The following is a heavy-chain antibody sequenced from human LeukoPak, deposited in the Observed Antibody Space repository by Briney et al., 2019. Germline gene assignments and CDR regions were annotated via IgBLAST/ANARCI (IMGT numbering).Heavy chain of an antibody. CDR3: ARLFGVVISSWFDP. D-gene: IGHD3-3*01. Sequence: SETLSLTWTVSGGSISSHYWSWIRQPPGKGLEWIGYIYYSGSTNYNPSLKSRVTISVDTSKNQFSLKLSSVTAADTAVYYCARLFGVVISSWFDPWGQGTLVTVSS. J-gene: IGHJ5*02. V-gene: IGHV4-59*11. CDR2: IYYSGST. CDR1: GGSISSHY.